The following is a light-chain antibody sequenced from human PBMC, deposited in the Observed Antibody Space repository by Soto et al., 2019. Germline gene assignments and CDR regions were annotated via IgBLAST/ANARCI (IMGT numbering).Light chain of an antibody. V-gene: IGKV1-5*03. CDR2: KAS. CDR1: QDIGIW. J-gene: IGKJ1*01. CDR3: QHYNSYSEA. Sequence: EIQMTQSPSSVSASVGDTFTITCLASQDIGIWLAWYQQKKGKAPKLLIYKASTLKSGVPSRFSGSGYGTELTITISSLQPDDFETYYCQHYNSYSEAFGHGTKVDIK.